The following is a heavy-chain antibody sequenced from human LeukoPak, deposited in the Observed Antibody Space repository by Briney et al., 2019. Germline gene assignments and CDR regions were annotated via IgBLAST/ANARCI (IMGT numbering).Heavy chain of an antibody. CDR1: GYTFTGHE. J-gene: IGHJ4*02. V-gene: IGHV1-2*02. D-gene: IGHD3-10*01. CDR3: ARNKDGLYY. Sequence: ASVKVSCKASGYTFTGHEIFWVRQAPGQGLEYMGWIHPNTGGTNYAQKFQGRVAMTRDTTINTAYLELSSLTSDDTAVYYCARNKDGLYYWGQGTPVTVSS. CDR2: IHPNTGGT.